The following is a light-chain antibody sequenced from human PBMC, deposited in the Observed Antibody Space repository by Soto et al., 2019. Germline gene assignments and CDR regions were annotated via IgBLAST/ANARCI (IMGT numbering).Light chain of an antibody. CDR1: QSVSNSY. V-gene: IGKV3D-20*01. CDR2: DAS. J-gene: IGKJ2*01. Sequence: EIVLTQSPATLSLSPGERATLSCGASQSVSNSYLAWYQQKPGLAPRLLIYDASSRATGIPDRFSGSGSGTDFTLTISRLAPEDFAVYYCQQYGSSPPYTFGQGTKLEIQ. CDR3: QQYGSSPPYT.